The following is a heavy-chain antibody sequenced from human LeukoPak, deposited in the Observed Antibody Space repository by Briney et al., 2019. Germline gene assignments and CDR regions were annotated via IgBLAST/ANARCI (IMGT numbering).Heavy chain of an antibody. J-gene: IGHJ5*02. V-gene: IGHV4-39*07. CDR2: ICYSGST. Sequence: SETLSLTCTVSGGSISSSSYYWGWIRQPPGKGLEWIGSICYSGSTYYNPSLKSRVTISVDTSKNEFSLELSSVTAADTAVYYCARAYYYFLWGTHNWLDPWGQGTLVTVSS. D-gene: IGHD3-16*01. CDR3: ARAYYYFLWGTHNWLDP. CDR1: GGSISSSSYY.